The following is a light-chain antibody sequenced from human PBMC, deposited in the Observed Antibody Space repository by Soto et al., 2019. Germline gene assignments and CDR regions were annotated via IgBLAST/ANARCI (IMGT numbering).Light chain of an antibody. CDR3: QQYNNWPPVT. CDR2: GAS. Sequence: EIVMTQSPATLSVSPGERAPLSCRASQSVSSNLAWYQKKPGQAPRLLIYGASTRATGIPDRFSGSGSGTELTLAISSLQSEDFAVYYCQQYNNWPPVTFGGGTKVEIK. CDR1: QSVSSN. V-gene: IGKV3-15*01. J-gene: IGKJ4*01.